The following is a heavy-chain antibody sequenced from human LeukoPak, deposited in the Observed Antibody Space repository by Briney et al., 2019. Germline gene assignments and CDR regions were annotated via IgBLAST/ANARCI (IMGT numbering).Heavy chain of an antibody. CDR3: AKARLVYDSSGYPIFWYFDL. J-gene: IGHJ2*01. CDR2: ISGSGGST. V-gene: IGHV3-23*01. CDR1: GFTFSSYA. D-gene: IGHD3-22*01. Sequence: GGSLRLSCAASGFTFSSYAMSWVRQAPGKGLEWVSAISGSGGSTYYADSVKGRFTISRDNSKNTLYLQMNSPRAEDTAVYYCAKARLVYDSSGYPIFWYFDLWGRGTLVTVSS.